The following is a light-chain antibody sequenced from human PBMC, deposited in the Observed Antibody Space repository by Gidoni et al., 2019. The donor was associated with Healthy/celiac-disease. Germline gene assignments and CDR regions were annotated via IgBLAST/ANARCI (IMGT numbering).Light chain of an antibody. CDR2: GAS. CDR3: QQYGSSPPVYT. V-gene: IGKV3-20*01. CDR1: QSVSSSY. J-gene: IGKJ2*01. Sequence: EMVLTQSPGTLSLSPGERATISCRASQSVSSSYLAWYQQKPGQAPRLLIYGASSSATGIPDRFSGSGSGTDFTLTISRLEPEDFAVYYCQQYGSSPPVYTFGQGTKLEIK.